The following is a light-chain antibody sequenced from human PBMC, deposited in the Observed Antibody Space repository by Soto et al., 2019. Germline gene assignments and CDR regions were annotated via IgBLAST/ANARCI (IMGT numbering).Light chain of an antibody. Sequence: ETVMTQSPATLSVSPGERATLSCRASQSFSSNLAWYQQKPGQAPRLLIYGASTRATGIPARFSGSGSGTEFTLTISSLQSEDFAVYYCQQYNNWPPSITFGQGTRLEIK. CDR3: QQYNNWPPSIT. CDR1: QSFSSN. J-gene: IGKJ5*01. CDR2: GAS. V-gene: IGKV3-15*01.